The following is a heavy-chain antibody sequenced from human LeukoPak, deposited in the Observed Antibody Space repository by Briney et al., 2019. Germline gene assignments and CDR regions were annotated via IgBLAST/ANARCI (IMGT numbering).Heavy chain of an antibody. CDR2: IRSKANTYAT. J-gene: IGHJ4*02. D-gene: IGHD5-18*01. V-gene: IGHV3-73*01. Sequence: QPGGSLKLSCAASGFTFSGSAMHWVRQASGRGLEWVGRIRSKANTYATAYAASVKGRFTISRDDSKNTAYLQMNSLKTEDTAVYYCIRQPLDRPMSVDYYFDYWGQGTLVTVSS. CDR3: IRQPLDRPMSVDYYFDY. CDR1: GFTFSGSA.